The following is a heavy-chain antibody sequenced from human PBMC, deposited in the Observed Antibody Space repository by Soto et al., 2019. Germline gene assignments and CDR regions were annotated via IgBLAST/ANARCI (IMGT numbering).Heavy chain of an antibody. J-gene: IGHJ4*02. CDR3: AKDLFRLVLVPAAHPLHY. CDR2: ITGSDEGDSLGGA. V-gene: IGHV3-23*01. D-gene: IGHD2-15*01. Sequence: EVQLLEAGGGLVQPGGSLRLSCAAYGFTFSTYVMSWVRQAPGKGLEWVWDITGSDEGDSLGGAYYADSVKGRFTISRDNSKNILYLQMNSLTVEDTAVYFCAKDLFRLVLVPAAHPLHYWGPGTLVAVSS. CDR1: GFTFSTYV.